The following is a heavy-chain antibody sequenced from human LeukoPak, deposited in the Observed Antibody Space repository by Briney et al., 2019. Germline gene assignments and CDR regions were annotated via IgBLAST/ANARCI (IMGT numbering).Heavy chain of an antibody. CDR1: GFTFGSYW. D-gene: IGHD1-26*01. Sequence: TGGSLRLSCAASGFTFGSYWMHWVRQAPGKGLVWVSRISSDESSTSYADSVKGRFTISRDNSKNTLYLQMNSLRAEDTAVYYCAKEDHSGSYYYFDYWGQGTLVTVSS. J-gene: IGHJ4*02. CDR3: AKEDHSGSYYYFDY. CDR2: ISSDESST. V-gene: IGHV3-74*01.